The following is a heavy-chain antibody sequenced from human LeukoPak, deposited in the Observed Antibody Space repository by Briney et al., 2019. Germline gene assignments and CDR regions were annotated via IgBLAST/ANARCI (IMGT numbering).Heavy chain of an antibody. CDR2: IGYDGRVK. Sequence: GGSLRLSCAASGCTFSSDGMHWVRQAPGKGLEWVAFIGYDGRVKYYGDPVKGRFTISRDNSKNTLYLQMISLRPEDTAVYYCVKDRSSNWSFDYWGQGTLVTVSS. J-gene: IGHJ4*02. D-gene: IGHD6-13*01. CDR3: VKDRSSNWSFDY. CDR1: GCTFSSDG. V-gene: IGHV3-30*02.